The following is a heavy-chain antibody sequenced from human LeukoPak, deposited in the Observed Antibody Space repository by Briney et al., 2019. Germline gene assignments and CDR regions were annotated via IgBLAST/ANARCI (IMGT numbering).Heavy chain of an antibody. CDR1: GYTFTDYA. D-gene: IGHD3-3*01. V-gene: IGHV1-3*04. CDR3: ARGERVWIFGVVISNWFDP. Sequence: ASVKVSCKASGYTFTDYAMHWVRQAPGERLEWMGWINTGKGNTKYSQKFQGRVTITMDTSASTAYMELSSLRSEDTAVYYCARGERVWIFGVVISNWFDPWGQGTLVTVSS. J-gene: IGHJ5*02. CDR2: INTGKGNT.